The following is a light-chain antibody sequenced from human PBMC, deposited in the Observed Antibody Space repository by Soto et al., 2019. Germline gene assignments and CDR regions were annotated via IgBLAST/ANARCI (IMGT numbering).Light chain of an antibody. J-gene: IGKJ5*01. CDR1: QSVRNN. CDR2: YAS. CDR3: QQYNNWRPIT. Sequence: EIMMTQSPATLSVSPGERATLSCRASQSVRNNLAWYQQEPGQAPRLLIYYASTRSTGTPPRFSGSGSGTEATLTITSPQSEDFALYDCQQYNNWRPITFGQGTLVYIK. V-gene: IGKV3-15*01.